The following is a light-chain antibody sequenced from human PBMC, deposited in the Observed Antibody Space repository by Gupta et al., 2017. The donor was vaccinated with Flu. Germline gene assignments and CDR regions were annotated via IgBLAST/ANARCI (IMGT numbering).Light chain of an antibody. V-gene: IGKV1-33*01. CDR3: QQYDNLLALT. J-gene: IGKJ4*01. CDR1: QDISNY. Sequence: IQMTQSPSSLSASVGDRVTITCQASQDISNYLKWYQQKPGKAPKLLIYGASHLQTGVPSRFSGSGSGTDFTFTISSLQPEDIATYYCQQYDNLLALTFGGGTKVEIK. CDR2: GAS.